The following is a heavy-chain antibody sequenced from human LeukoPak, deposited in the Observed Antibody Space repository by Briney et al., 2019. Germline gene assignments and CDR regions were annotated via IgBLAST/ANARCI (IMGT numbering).Heavy chain of an antibody. CDR2: IGTAGDT. CDR1: GFTFSSYD. D-gene: IGHD3-9*01. CDR3: ARELRGGLTGYVSYYYYGMDV. Sequence: GGSLRLSCAASGFTFSSYDMHWARQATGKGLEWVSAIGTAGDTYYPGSVKGRFTISRENAKNSLYLQMNSLRAGDTAVYYCARELRGGLTGYVSYYYYGMDVWGQGTTVTVSS. V-gene: IGHV3-13*04. J-gene: IGHJ6*02.